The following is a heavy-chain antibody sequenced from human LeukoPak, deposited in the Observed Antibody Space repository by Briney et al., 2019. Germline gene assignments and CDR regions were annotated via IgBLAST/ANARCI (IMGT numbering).Heavy chain of an antibody. CDR1: GGSISSGSYY. Sequence: SETLSLTCTVSGGSISSGSYYWSWIRQPAGKGLEWIGRIYTSGSTNYNPSLKSRVTISVDTPKKQFSLKLSSVTAADTAVYYCARAATVTTLDYWGQGTLVTVSS. V-gene: IGHV4-61*02. CDR2: IYTSGST. D-gene: IGHD4-17*01. J-gene: IGHJ4*02. CDR3: ARAATVTTLDY.